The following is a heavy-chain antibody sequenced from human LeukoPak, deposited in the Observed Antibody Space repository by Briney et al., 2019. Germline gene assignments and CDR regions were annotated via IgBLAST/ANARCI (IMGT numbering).Heavy chain of an antibody. Sequence: PGGSLRLSCAASGFTFSSYWMHWVRQAPGKGLVWVSRINTDGSSTSYADSVKGRFTISGDNAKNSVYLQMNSLRVEDTAVYYCVRTVAYWGQGAPVIVSS. CDR3: VRTVAY. V-gene: IGHV3-74*01. D-gene: IGHD2-21*01. J-gene: IGHJ4*02. CDR2: INTDGSST. CDR1: GFTFSSYW.